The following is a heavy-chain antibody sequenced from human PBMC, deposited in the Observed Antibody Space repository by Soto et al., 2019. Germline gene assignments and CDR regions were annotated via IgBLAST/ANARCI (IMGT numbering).Heavy chain of an antibody. J-gene: IGHJ4*02. V-gene: IGHV5-51*01. CDR2: IYPGDSDT. CDR3: ARGARHDHSNYGGGLGGYYFGY. CDR1: GYSFTSYW. Sequence: SGESLKISCKGSGYSFTSYWIGWVRQMPGKGLEWMGIIYPGDSDTRYSPSFQGQVTISADKSISTAYLQWSSLKASDTAMYYCARGARHDHSNYGGGLGGYYFGYWGQGTLVTVSS. D-gene: IGHD4-4*01.